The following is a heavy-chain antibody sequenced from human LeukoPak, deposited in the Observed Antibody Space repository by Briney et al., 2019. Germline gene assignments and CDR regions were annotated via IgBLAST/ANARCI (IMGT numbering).Heavy chain of an antibody. Sequence: GGSLRLSCAASGFTFSSYSMNWVRQAPGKGLEWVSYISSTGSAIYYADSVRGRFTISRDNAKNSLYLQMNSLRAEDTAVYYCARGSYSSSNYFDYWGQGTLVTVSS. CDR3: ARGSYSSSNYFDY. CDR1: GFTFSSYS. D-gene: IGHD6-6*01. CDR2: ISSTGSAI. V-gene: IGHV3-48*01. J-gene: IGHJ4*02.